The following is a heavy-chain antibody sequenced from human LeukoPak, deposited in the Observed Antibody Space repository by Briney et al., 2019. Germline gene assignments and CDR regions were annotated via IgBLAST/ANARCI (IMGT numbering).Heavy chain of an antibody. Sequence: ASVTVSCTASGYTFTGYYMHWVRQAPGQGLEWMGRINPNSGGTNYAQKFQGRVTMTTDTSTSTAYMELRSLRSDDTAVYYCARGQEVPAVDTYFDYWGQGTLVTVSS. D-gene: IGHD2-2*01. CDR2: INPNSGGT. J-gene: IGHJ4*02. CDR3: ARGQEVPAVDTYFDY. V-gene: IGHV1-2*06. CDR1: GYTFTGYY.